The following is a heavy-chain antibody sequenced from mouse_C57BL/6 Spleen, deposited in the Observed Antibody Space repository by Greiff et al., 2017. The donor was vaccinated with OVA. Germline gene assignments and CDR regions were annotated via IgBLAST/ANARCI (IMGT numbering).Heavy chain of an antibody. CDR3: ARRYYGIWYFDV. Sequence: EVQLQQSGPELVKPGASVKISCKASGYTFTDYYMNWVKQSHGKSLEWIGDINPNNGGTSYNQKFKGKATLTVDKSSSTAYMELRSLTSEDSAVYYCARRYYGIWYFDVWGTGTTVTVSS. J-gene: IGHJ1*03. CDR1: GYTFTDYY. D-gene: IGHD1-1*01. V-gene: IGHV1-26*01. CDR2: INPNNGGT.